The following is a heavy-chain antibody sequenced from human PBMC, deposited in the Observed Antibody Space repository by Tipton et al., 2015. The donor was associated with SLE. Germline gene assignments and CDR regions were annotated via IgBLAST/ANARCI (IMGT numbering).Heavy chain of an antibody. CDR2: IYYSGST. J-gene: IGHJ4*02. CDR1: GGSISSGSYY. V-gene: IGHV4-61*01. CDR3: AREWGDGSGSYYNDY. D-gene: IGHD3-10*01. Sequence: TLSLTCTVSGGSISSGSYYWSWIRQPPGKGLEWIGYIYYSGSTNYNPSLKSRVTISVDTSKNQFSLKLSSVTAADTAVYYCAREWGDGSGSYYNDYWGRGTLVTVSS.